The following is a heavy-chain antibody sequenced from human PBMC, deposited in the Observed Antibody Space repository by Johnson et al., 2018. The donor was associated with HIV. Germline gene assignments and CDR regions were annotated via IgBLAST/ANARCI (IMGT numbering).Heavy chain of an antibody. CDR2: IRYDGSEK. CDR1: GFTFTSYG. J-gene: IGHJ3*02. V-gene: IGHV3-33*08. D-gene: IGHD6-19*01. Sequence: QVQLVESGGGVVQPGRSLRLSCAASGFTFTSYGMHWVRQAPGKGLEWVAFIRYDGSEKYYVDSVKGRFTISRANAKNSLYLQMNSLRAEDTAVYYCARRAVAGAFDIWGQGTMVTVSS. CDR3: ARRAVAGAFDI.